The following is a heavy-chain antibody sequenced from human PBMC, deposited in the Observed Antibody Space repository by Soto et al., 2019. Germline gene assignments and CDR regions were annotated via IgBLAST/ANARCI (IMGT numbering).Heavy chain of an antibody. V-gene: IGHV4-34*01. CDR3: ARDSGWGIVVVVAATRYQGAMGLFDY. Sequence: SETLSLTCAVYGGSFSGYYWSWIRQPPGKGLEWIGEINHSGSTNYNPSLKSRVTISVDTSKNQFSLKLSSVTAADTAVYYCARDSGWGIVVVVAATRYQGAMGLFDYWGQGTLVTVSS. D-gene: IGHD2-15*01. CDR2: INHSGST. CDR1: GGSFSGYY. J-gene: IGHJ4*02.